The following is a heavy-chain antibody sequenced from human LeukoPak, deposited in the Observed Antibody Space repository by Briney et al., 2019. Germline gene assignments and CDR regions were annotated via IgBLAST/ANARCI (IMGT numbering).Heavy chain of an antibody. CDR2: MYPNSGNT. CDR1: GYTFTNYD. CDR3: ARGLRREQELLRAFDY. D-gene: IGHD1-26*01. Sequence: GASVKVSCKASGYTFTNYDINWVRQATGQGLEWVGWMYPNSGNTGYAQKFQGRVAMTWNTSISTAYMDLSSLRSEDTALDYCARGLRREQELLRAFDYWGQGPLVTVSS. J-gene: IGHJ4*02. V-gene: IGHV1-8*01.